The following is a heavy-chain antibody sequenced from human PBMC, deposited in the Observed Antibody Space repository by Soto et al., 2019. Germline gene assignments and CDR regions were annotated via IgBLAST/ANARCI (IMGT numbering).Heavy chain of an antibody. D-gene: IGHD2-8*01. J-gene: IGHJ6*02. V-gene: IGHV3-11*01. CDR2: ISSSGSTI. Sequence: QVQPVESGGGLVKPGGSLRLSCAASGFTFSDYYMSWIRQAPGKGLEWVSYISSSGSTIYYADSVKGRFTISRDNAKNSLYLQMNSLRAEDTAVYYCARDFIMVYAQRYYYYGMDVWGQGTTVTVSS. CDR3: ARDFIMVYAQRYYYYGMDV. CDR1: GFTFSDYY.